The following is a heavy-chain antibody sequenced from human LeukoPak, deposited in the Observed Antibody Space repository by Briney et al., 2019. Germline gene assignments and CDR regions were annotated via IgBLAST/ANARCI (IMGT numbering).Heavy chain of an antibody. V-gene: IGHV1-2*02. CDR1: GYTFTGYY. D-gene: IGHD2-15*01. Sequence: ASVKVSCKASGYTFTGYYMHWVRQAPGQGPEWMGWIHPNSGATNYAQKFQGRVTMTRDTSISTAYMELTSLRSDDTAVYYCARDHGPQAASDYWGRGTLVTVSS. J-gene: IGHJ4*02. CDR3: ARDHGPQAASDY. CDR2: IHPNSGAT.